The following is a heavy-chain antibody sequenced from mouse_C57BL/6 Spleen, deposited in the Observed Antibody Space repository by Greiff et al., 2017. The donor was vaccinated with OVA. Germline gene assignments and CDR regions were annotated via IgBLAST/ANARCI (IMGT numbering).Heavy chain of an antibody. CDR3: ARYKDYGSSSYYFVY. Sequence: EVKLMESGGGLVQPGGSLSLSCAASGFTFTDYYMSWVRQPPGKALEWLGFIRNKANGYTTEYSASVKGRFTISRDNSQSILYLQMNALRAEDRATYICARYKDYGSSSYYFVYRGQSATLSESS. CDR2: IRNKANGYTT. J-gene: IGHJ2*01. D-gene: IGHD1-1*01. CDR1: GFTFTDYY. V-gene: IGHV7-3*01.